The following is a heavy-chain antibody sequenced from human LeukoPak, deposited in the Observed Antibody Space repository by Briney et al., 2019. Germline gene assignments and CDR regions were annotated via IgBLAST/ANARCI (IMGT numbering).Heavy chain of an antibody. CDR2: ISWNSGSI. CDR3: AKDIIAAAGTLYGMDV. D-gene: IGHD6-13*01. V-gene: IGHV3-9*01. CDR1: GFTFDDYA. Sequence: PGRSLRLSCAASGFTFDDYAMPWVRQAPGKGLEWVSGISWNSGSIGYADSVKGRFTISRDNAKNSLYLQMNGLRAEDTALYYCAKDIIAAAGTLYGMDVWGQGTTVTVSS. J-gene: IGHJ6*02.